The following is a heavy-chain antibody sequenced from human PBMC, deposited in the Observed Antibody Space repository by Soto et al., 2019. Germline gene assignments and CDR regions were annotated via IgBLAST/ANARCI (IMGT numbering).Heavy chain of an antibody. CDR1: GYTLTELS. V-gene: IGHV1-24*01. CDR3: AIEVTRSNQFDH. D-gene: IGHD6-13*01. CDR2: FDLENGET. J-gene: IGHJ4*02. Sequence: ASVKVSCKVSGYTLTELSIHWVRQAPGEGLEWMGGFDLENGETIYAQRFQGRVTMTEESSADTPYMELSSLRSEDTAVYYCAIEVTRSNQFDHWGQRTMVTVSS.